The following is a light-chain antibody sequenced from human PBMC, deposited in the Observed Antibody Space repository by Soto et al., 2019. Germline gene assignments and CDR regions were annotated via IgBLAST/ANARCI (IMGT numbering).Light chain of an antibody. CDR3: CSYAGSYTLV. V-gene: IGLV2-11*01. CDR1: SSDVGGYNF. Sequence: QSALTQPRSVSGSPGPSVTISCTGTSSDVGGYNFVSWFQHHPGKAPKLMISDVSKRPSGVPYRFSGSKSGSTASLTISALQAEDEADYYCCSYAGSYTLVFGEGTKLTVL. J-gene: IGLJ3*02. CDR2: DVS.